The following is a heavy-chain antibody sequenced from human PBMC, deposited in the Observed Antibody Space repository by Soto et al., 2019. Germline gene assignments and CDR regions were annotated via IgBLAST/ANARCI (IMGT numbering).Heavy chain of an antibody. CDR3: ARLRKNTVTTLNYFDY. V-gene: IGHV1-69*12. D-gene: IGHD4-17*01. CDR2: IIPIFGTA. J-gene: IGHJ4*02. Sequence: QVQLVQSGAEVKKPGSSVKVSCKASGGTFSSYAISWVRQAPGQGLEWMGGIIPIFGTANYAQKFQGRVTITADESTSTAYMELSGLRSEDTAVYYCARLRKNTVTTLNYFDYGGQGTLVTVSS. CDR1: GGTFSSYA.